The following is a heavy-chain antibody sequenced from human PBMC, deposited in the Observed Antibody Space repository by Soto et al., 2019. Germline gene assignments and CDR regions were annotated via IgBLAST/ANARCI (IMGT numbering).Heavy chain of an antibody. Sequence: GGSLRLSCAASGFTFSSYSMNWVRQAPGKGLEWVSSISSSSSYIYYADSVKGRFTISRENAKNLLYLQMNSLGAEDTAVYYCARVGSSLRFDPWGQGTLVTVSS. CDR2: ISSSSSYI. D-gene: IGHD6-19*01. CDR3: ARVGSSLRFDP. V-gene: IGHV3-21*01. J-gene: IGHJ5*02. CDR1: GFTFSSYS.